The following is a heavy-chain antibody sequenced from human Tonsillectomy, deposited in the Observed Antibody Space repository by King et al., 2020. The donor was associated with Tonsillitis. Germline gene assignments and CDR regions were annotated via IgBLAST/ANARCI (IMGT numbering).Heavy chain of an antibody. Sequence: QVQLVESGGGVVQPGRSLRLSCAASGFTFTTYAMHWARQAPGKGLEWVAVISFDGTYKSYADSVKGRFTISRDNSQNTLYLEMNSLRPDDTAVYFCARGRDVTASAKNFADYWGQGTLVTVSS. CDR1: GFTFTTYA. CDR2: ISFDGTYK. V-gene: IGHV3-30*04. D-gene: IGHD1-7*01. J-gene: IGHJ4*02. CDR3: ARGRDVTASAKNFADY.